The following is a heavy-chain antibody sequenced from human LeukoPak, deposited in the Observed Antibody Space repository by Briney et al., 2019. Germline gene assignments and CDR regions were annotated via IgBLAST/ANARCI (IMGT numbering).Heavy chain of an antibody. CDR2: ISGNGVST. Sequence: PGGSLRLSCAASGFTFSTYAMSWVRQAPGKGLEWVSTISGNGVSTYYANSVKGRFTISRDNSKNTLWLQMSSLRAEDTALYYCAKPQYDSSWYYFDYWGQGTLVTVSS. J-gene: IGHJ4*02. CDR1: GFTFSTYA. V-gene: IGHV3-23*01. CDR3: AKPQYDSSWYYFDY. D-gene: IGHD6-13*01.